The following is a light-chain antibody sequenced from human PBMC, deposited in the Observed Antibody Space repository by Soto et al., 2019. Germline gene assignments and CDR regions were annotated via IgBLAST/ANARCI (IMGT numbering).Light chain of an antibody. CDR2: WAS. J-gene: IGKJ2*01. Sequence: DIVMTQSPDSLAVSLGERATINCKSSQSVLYSSNNKNHLAWYQQKPGQPPRLLIYWASTRKSGVPDRISGSGSGTDFTLNISGLQAEDVAIYYCQQYFITPYSFGQGTKLEIK. CDR3: QQYFITPYS. V-gene: IGKV4-1*01. CDR1: QSVLYSSNNKNH.